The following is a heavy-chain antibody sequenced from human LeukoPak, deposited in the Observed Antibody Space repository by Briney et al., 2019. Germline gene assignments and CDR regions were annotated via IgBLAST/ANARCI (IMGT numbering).Heavy chain of an antibody. CDR1: GFIFSSYT. CDR2: ISTGSTHI. J-gene: IGHJ4*02. D-gene: IGHD1-26*01. Sequence: GGSLRLSCAASGFIFSSYTMNWVRQAPGKGLEWVSSISTGSTHIYYADSVKGRFTISRDNAKNSLYLQMNSLRAEDTAVYYCARSLVGATTRFDYWGQGTLVTVSS. V-gene: IGHV3-21*01. CDR3: ARSLVGATTRFDY.